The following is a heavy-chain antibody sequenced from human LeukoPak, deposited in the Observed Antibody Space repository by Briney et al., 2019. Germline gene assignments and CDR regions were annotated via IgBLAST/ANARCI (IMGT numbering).Heavy chain of an antibody. Sequence: GASVKVSCKASGYTFTGYYMHWVRQAPGQGLEWMGWINPNSGGTNYAQKFQGRVTMTRDTSISTAYMELSRLRSDDTAVYYCARARIEWELTPSNGGNAFDIWGQGTMVTVSS. CDR1: GYTFTGYY. D-gene: IGHD1-26*01. CDR2: INPNSGGT. J-gene: IGHJ3*02. CDR3: ARARIEWELTPSNGGNAFDI. V-gene: IGHV1-2*02.